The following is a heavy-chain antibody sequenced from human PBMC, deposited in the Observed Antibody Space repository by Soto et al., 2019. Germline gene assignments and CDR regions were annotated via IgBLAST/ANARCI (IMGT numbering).Heavy chain of an antibody. CDR1: GFTFDDYA. CDR2: ISWNSGSI. D-gene: IGHD6-19*01. Sequence: GGSLRLSCAASGFTFDDYAMHWVRQAPGKGLEWVSGISWNSGSIGYADSVKGRFTISRDNAKNSLYLQMNSLRAEDTALYYCAKDNLVSSGWYNAFDIWGQGTMVTVSS. J-gene: IGHJ3*02. V-gene: IGHV3-9*01. CDR3: AKDNLVSSGWYNAFDI.